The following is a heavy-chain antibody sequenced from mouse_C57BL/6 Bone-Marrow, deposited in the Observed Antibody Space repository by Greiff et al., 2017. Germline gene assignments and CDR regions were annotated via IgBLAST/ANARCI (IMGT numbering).Heavy chain of an antibody. D-gene: IGHD1-1*01. J-gene: IGHJ2*01. Sequence: VQLQQSGPELVKPGASVQISCKASGYTFTDYYMNWVKQSHGKSLEWIGDINPNNGGTSYNQKLKGKATLTVDKSSSTAYIELRSLTSEDSAVYYCARDYYGSSWYFDYWGQGTILTVSS. V-gene: IGHV1-26*01. CDR3: ARDYYGSSWYFDY. CDR1: GYTFTDYY. CDR2: INPNNGGT.